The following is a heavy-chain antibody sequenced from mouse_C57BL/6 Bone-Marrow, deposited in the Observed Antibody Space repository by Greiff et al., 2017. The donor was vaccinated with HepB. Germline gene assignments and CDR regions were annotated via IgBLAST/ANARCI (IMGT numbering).Heavy chain of an antibody. Sequence: VQLQESGAELVRPGTSVKMSCKASGYTFTNYWIGWAKQRPGHGLEWIGDIYPGGGYTNYNEKFKGKATLTADKSSSTAYMQFSSLTSEDSAIYYCARGTVVDYFDYWGQGTTLTVSS. J-gene: IGHJ2*01. CDR2: IYPGGGYT. V-gene: IGHV1-63*01. D-gene: IGHD1-1*01. CDR1: GYTFTNYW. CDR3: ARGTVVDYFDY.